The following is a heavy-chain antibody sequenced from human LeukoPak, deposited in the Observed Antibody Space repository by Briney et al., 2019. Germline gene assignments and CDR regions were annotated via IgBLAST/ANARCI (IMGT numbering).Heavy chain of an antibody. CDR3: ARDIGVAAAGIAADWFDP. Sequence: SETLSLTCTVSGGSISSSSYYWGWIRQPPGKGLEWIGSIYYSGSTYYNPSLKSRVTISVDTSKNQFSLKLSSVTAADTAVYYCARDIGVAAAGIAADWFDPWGQGTLVTVSS. CDR2: IYYSGST. D-gene: IGHD6-13*01. V-gene: IGHV4-39*07. CDR1: GGSISSSSYY. J-gene: IGHJ5*02.